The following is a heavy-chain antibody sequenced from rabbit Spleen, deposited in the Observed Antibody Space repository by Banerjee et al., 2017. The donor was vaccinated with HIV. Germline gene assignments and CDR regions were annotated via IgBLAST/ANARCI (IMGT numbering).Heavy chain of an antibody. CDR1: GFSFSSSDY. V-gene: IGHV1S40*01. Sequence: QSLEESGGDLVKPGGTLTLTCTASGFSFSSSDYMCWVRQAPGKGLEWISCIAGGSSGFTYSATWAKGRFTISKASSTTVTLQMTSLTVADTATYFCVRDKASISGDYGPWYFDLWGPGTLVTVS. CDR3: VRDKASISGDYGPWYFDL. CDR2: IAGGSSGFT. D-gene: IGHD1-1*01. J-gene: IGHJ4*01.